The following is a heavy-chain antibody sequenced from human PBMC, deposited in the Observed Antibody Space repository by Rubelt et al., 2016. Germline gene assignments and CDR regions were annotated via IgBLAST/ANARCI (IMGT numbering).Heavy chain of an antibody. V-gene: IGHV1-18*01. CDR1: GYTFTSYG. CDR2: ISAYNGNT. D-gene: IGHD3-22*01. J-gene: IGHJ3*02. CDR3: AREYYYDSSGYWDAFDI. Sequence: VQSGAEVKKPGASVKVSCKASGYTFTSYGISWVRQAPGQGLEWMGWISAYNGNTNYAQKLQGRVTMTTDTSTSTAYMELRSLRSDDTAVYYCAREYYYDSSGYWDAFDIWGQGTMVTVSS.